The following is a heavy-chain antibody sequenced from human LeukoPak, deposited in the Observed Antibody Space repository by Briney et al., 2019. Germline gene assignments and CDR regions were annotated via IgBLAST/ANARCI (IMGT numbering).Heavy chain of an antibody. CDR2: IYYSGST. D-gene: IGHD2-2*02. Sequence: SETLSLTCTVSGGSISSSSYYWGWIRQPPGKGLAWIGSIYYSGSTYYNPSLKSRVTISVDTSKNQFSLNLSSVTAADTAVYYCARSYCSSTSSYTRAPRDWYFDLWGRGSLVTVSS. J-gene: IGHJ2*01. V-gene: IGHV4-39*07. CDR1: GGSISSSSYY. CDR3: ARSYCSSTSSYTRAPRDWYFDL.